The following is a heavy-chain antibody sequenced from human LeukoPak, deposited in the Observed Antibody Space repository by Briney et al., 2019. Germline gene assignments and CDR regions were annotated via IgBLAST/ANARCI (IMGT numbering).Heavy chain of an antibody. CDR1: RYALSELA. Sequence: ASVKVSCKVSRYALSELAMHWVRQAPGKGLEWMGGFDPEHVEEIYAQNFQGRVTMTEDTSTDTAYMELSSLRSEDTAVYYCATAVGTTMHVFDIWGQGTLVTVSS. D-gene: IGHD5-12*01. J-gene: IGHJ3*02. CDR3: ATAVGTTMHVFDI. V-gene: IGHV1-24*01. CDR2: FDPEHVEE.